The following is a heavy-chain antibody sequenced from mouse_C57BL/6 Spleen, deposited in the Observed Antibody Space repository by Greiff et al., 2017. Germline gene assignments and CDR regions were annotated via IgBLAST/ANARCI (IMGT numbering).Heavy chain of an antibody. CDR3: ARLNLRGGAMDY. CDR2: IHPNSGST. D-gene: IGHD1-1*01. V-gene: IGHV1-64*01. J-gene: IGHJ4*01. Sequence: VQLQQPGAELVKPGASVKLSCKASGYTFTSYWMHWVKQRPGQGLEWIGMIHPNSGSTNYNEKFKSKATLTVDKSSSTAYMQLSSLTSEDSAVYDCARLNLRGGAMDYWGQGTSVTVSS. CDR1: GYTFTSYW.